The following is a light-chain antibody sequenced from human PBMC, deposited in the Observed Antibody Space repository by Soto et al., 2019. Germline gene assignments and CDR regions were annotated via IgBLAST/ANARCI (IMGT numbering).Light chain of an antibody. Sequence: DIQMTQSPSYVSASLGDRVTITCRASQVVRNHLAWYQQKPGKAPVLLIFDASTLQTGVPSRFSGGGSGTDFTLTISGLQPEDCGTYYCQQGNTFPITFGQGTRLDI. V-gene: IGKV1-12*01. CDR1: QVVRNH. J-gene: IGKJ5*01. CDR3: QQGNTFPIT. CDR2: DAS.